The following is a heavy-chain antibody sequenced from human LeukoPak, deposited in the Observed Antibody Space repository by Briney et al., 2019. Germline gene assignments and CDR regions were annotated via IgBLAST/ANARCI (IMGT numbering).Heavy chain of an antibody. D-gene: IGHD3-3*01. CDR3: ARGDFWSGSYFDY. J-gene: IGHJ4*02. Sequence: SGGSLRLSCAASGFTFSDYYMSWIRQAPGKGLEWVSHISSSGSTIYYADSVKGRFTISRDNAKNSLYLQMNSLRAEDTAVYYCARGDFWSGSYFDYWGQGTLVTVSS. V-gene: IGHV3-11*04. CDR1: GFTFSDYY. CDR2: ISSSGSTI.